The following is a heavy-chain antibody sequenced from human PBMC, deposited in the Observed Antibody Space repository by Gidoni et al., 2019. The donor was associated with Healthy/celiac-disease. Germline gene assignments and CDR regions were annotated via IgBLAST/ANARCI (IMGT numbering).Heavy chain of an antibody. CDR1: GFSFDDYG. V-gene: IGHV3-20*04. CDR2: INWNGGST. D-gene: IGHD3-10*01. Sequence: GVVRPGGSLILSCLASGFSFDDYGMSWVRQAPGKGLEWVSGINWNGGSTGYADSVKGRFTISRDNAKNSLYLQMNSLRAEDTDLYYCARFGELRSYYYYDMDVWGKGTTVTVSS. CDR3: ARFGELRSYYYYDMDV. J-gene: IGHJ6*03.